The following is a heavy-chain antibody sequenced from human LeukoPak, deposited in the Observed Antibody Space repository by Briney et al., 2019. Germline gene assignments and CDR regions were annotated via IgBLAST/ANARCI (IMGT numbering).Heavy chain of an antibody. V-gene: IGHV1-46*01. CDR3: ARTARLRYYDSSGYFPYYFEY. Sequence: ASVKVSCKASGYTFTSYYMHWVRQAPGQGLEWMRIINPSGGSTSYAQKFQGRVTMTRDTSTSTVYMELSSLRSEDTAVYYCARTARLRYYDSSGYFPYYFEYWGQGTLVTVSS. CDR2: INPSGGST. CDR1: GYTFTSYY. J-gene: IGHJ4*02. D-gene: IGHD3-22*01.